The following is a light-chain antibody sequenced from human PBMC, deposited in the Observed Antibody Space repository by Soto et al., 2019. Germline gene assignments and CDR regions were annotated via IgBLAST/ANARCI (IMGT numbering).Light chain of an antibody. CDR3: SSYTSSSPRLV. V-gene: IGLV2-14*03. Sequence: QSVLTQPASVSGSPGQSITISCTGTSSDVGGYNYVSWYQHHPDKAPKLMIFDVNNRPSGISSRFSGSKSGNTASLTISGLQAEDEAAYSCSSYTSSSPRLVFGGWTKLTVL. CDR1: SSDVGGYNY. CDR2: DVN. J-gene: IGLJ3*02.